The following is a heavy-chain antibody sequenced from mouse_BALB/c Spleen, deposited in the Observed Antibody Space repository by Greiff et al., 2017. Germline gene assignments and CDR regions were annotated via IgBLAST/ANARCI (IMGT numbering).Heavy chain of an antibody. V-gene: IGHV1-80*01. CDR3: ARGDYYGSRGWDY. CDR2: IYPGDGDT. Sequence: QVQLQQSGAELVRPGSSVKISCKASGYAFSSYWMNWVKQRPGQGLEWIGQIYPGDGDTNYNGKFKGKATLTADKSSSTAYMQLSSLTSEDSAVYFCARGDYYGSRGWDYWGQGTTLTVSS. CDR1: GYAFSSYW. D-gene: IGHD1-1*01. J-gene: IGHJ2*01.